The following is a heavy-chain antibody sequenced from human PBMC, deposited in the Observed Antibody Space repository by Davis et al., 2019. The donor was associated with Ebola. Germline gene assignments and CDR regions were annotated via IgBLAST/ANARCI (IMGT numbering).Heavy chain of an antibody. Sequence: GESLKISCAASGFTFSSYSMNWVRQAPGKGLEWVSSISSSSSYIYYADSVKGRFTISRDNAKNSLYLQMNSLRAEDTAVYYCAKDLVLGGWFDPWGQGTLVTVSS. J-gene: IGHJ5*02. V-gene: IGHV3-21*01. CDR1: GFTFSSYS. D-gene: IGHD2-8*02. CDR3: AKDLVLGGWFDP. CDR2: ISSSSSYI.